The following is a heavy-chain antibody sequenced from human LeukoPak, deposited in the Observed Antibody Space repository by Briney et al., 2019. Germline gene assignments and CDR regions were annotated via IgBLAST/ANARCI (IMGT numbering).Heavy chain of an antibody. CDR3: ARGGVVVTAMGWFDP. CDR1: GFTFSTCT. CDR2: ISSSSSYI. J-gene: IGHJ5*02. D-gene: IGHD2-21*02. Sequence: PGGSLRLSCAASGFTFSTCTMNWVRQAPGKGLEWVSSISSSSSYIYYADSVKGRFTISRDNAKNSLYLQMNSLRAEDTAVYYCARGGVVVTAMGWFDPWGQGTLVTVSS. V-gene: IGHV3-21*01.